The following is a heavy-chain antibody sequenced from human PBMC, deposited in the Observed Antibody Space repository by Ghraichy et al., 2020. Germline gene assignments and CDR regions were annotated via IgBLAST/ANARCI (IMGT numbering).Heavy chain of an antibody. J-gene: IGHJ4*02. D-gene: IGHD2-15*01. CDR2: IDGSGRTT. CDR3: AKPPDIVVVVAATRFFDS. V-gene: IGHV3-23*01. CDR1: GFTLSTYA. Sequence: GESLNISCAASGFTLSTYAMSWVRQAPGKGLEWVSYIDGSGRTTFYADSVKGRFTISRDNSKNALYLEMNSLRADDTGVYYCAKPPDIVVVVAATRFFDSWGQGSLVTVSS.